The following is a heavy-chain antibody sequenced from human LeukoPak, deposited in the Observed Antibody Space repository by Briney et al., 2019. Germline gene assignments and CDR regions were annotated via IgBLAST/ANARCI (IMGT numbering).Heavy chain of an antibody. D-gene: IGHD3-10*01. CDR3: ARDLPPGSALGPGDY. CDR1: GGTFSSYA. V-gene: IGHV1-69*05. Sequence: ASVKVSCKASGGTFSSYAISWVRQAPGQGLEWMGGIIPIFGTASYAQKFQGRVTMTRDMSTSTVYMELSSLRSEDTAVYYCARDLPPGSALGPGDYWGQGTLVTVSS. J-gene: IGHJ4*02. CDR2: IIPIFGTA.